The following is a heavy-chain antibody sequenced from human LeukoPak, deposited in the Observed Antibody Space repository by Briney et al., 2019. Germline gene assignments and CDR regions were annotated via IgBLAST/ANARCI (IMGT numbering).Heavy chain of an antibody. CDR3: ARSNQADDY. Sequence: GGSLRLSCAASGFTVSSNYLNWVRQAPGKGLEWVSVIYSGGSTYYAGSVKGRFTISRDNAKNTLYLQMDSLRAEDTGVYYCARSNQADDYWGQGTLVTVSS. CDR2: IYSGGST. D-gene: IGHD1-14*01. J-gene: IGHJ4*02. CDR1: GFTVSSNY. V-gene: IGHV3-66*01.